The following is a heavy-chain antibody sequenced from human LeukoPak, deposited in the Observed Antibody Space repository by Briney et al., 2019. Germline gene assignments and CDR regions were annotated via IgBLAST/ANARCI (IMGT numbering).Heavy chain of an antibody. CDR1: GGSFSGYY. Sequence: SETLSLTCAVYGGSFSGYYWSWIRQPPGKGLEWIGEINHSGSTNYNPSLKSRVTILVDTSKNQFSLKLSSVTAADTAVYYCARGPRLWFGDRSWFDYWGQGTLVTVSS. J-gene: IGHJ4*02. D-gene: IGHD3-10*01. CDR2: INHSGST. V-gene: IGHV4-34*01. CDR3: ARGPRLWFGDRSWFDY.